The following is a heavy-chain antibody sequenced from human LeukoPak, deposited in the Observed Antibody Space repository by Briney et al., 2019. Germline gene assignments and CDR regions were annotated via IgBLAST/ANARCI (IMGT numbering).Heavy chain of an antibody. Sequence: ASVKVSCKASGYTFTSYYMHWVRQAPGQGLEWMGIINPSGGSISYAQKFQGRVTMTRDTSTSTVYMELSSLRSEDTAVYYCARAYQPHSSGYPGVDYWGQGTLVTVSS. J-gene: IGHJ4*02. CDR1: GYTFTSYY. CDR2: INPSGGSI. CDR3: ARAYQPHSSGYPGVDY. D-gene: IGHD3-22*01. V-gene: IGHV1-46*01.